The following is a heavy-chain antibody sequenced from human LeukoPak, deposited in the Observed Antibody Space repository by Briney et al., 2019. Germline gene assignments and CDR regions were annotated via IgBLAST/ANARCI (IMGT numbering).Heavy chain of an antibody. CDR3: AREYCSGGSCSNWFDP. J-gene: IGHJ5*02. CDR2: INPNSGGT. CDR1: GYTFTGYC. Sequence: ASVKVSCKASGYTFTGYCMHWVRQAPGQGLEWMGWINPNSGGTNYAQKFQGRVTMTRDTSISTAYMELSRLRSDDTAVYYCAREYCSGGSCSNWFDPWGQGTLVTVSS. V-gene: IGHV1-2*02. D-gene: IGHD2-15*01.